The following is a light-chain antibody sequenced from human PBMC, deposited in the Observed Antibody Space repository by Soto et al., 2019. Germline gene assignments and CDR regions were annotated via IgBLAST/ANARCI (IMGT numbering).Light chain of an antibody. CDR1: QSVSSH. Sequence: EIVLTQSPATLSLSPGERATLSCRASQSVSSHLAWYQQKPGQAPRLLIYDASNRATGIPARFSGSGSGTDFTLTISSLEPEDFAVYYCQQRSNWAGLTFGGGTKVEIK. CDR3: QQRSNWAGLT. J-gene: IGKJ4*01. CDR2: DAS. V-gene: IGKV3-11*01.